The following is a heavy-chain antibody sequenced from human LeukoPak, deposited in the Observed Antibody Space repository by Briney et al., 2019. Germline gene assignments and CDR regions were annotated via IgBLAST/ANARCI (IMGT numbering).Heavy chain of an antibody. D-gene: IGHD3-10*01. Sequence: ASVKVSCKASGYTFTRYYMHWVRQAPGQGLEWMGWINPNSGGTNYAQKFQGRVTMTRDTSISTAYMELSRLRSDDTAVYYCARVPHMVRGVIKYFDYWGQGTLVTVSS. J-gene: IGHJ4*02. CDR3: ARVPHMVRGVIKYFDY. V-gene: IGHV1-2*02. CDR1: GYTFTRYY. CDR2: INPNSGGT.